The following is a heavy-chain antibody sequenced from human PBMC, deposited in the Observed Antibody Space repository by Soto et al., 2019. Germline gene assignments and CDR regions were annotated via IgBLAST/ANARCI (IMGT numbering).Heavy chain of an antibody. CDR1: GGSINSGGYY. D-gene: IGHD6-13*01. CDR2: IYYSGYA. V-gene: IGHV4-31*03. Sequence: QVRLQESGPGLVKPSQTLSLTCTVSGGSINSGGYYWSWIRQHPGKGLEYIGYIYYSGYAYYNPPVKSRVTMAPDTSDNHFSLSVSSVTAADTAVYYCAGEDITADNWFDPWGQGTLVTVSS. J-gene: IGHJ5*02. CDR3: AGEDITADNWFDP.